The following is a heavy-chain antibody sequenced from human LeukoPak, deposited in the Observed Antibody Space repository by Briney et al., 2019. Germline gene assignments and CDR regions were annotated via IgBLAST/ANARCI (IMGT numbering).Heavy chain of an antibody. V-gene: IGHV4-34*01. CDR3: ASSRRKGSGSYAGPRRYYFDY. D-gene: IGHD3-10*01. CDR1: GGSFSGYY. Sequence: SETLSLTCAVYGGSFSGYYWSWIRQPPGKGLEWIGEINHSGSTNYNPSLKSRVTISVDTSKNQFSLKLSSVTAADTAVYYCASSRRKGSGSYAGPRRYYFDYWGQGTLVTVSS. J-gene: IGHJ4*02. CDR2: INHSGST.